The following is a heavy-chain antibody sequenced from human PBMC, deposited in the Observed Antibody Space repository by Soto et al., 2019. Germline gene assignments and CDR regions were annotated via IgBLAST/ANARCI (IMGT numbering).Heavy chain of an antibody. V-gene: IGHV1-69*13. CDR2: IIPIFGTA. CDR1: GGTFSSYA. J-gene: IGHJ5*02. CDR3: ARGPCSGGSCYLYNWFDP. D-gene: IGHD2-15*01. Sequence: SVKVSCKASGGTFSSYAISWVRQAPGQGLEWMGGIIPIFGTANYAQKFQGRVTITADESTSTAYMELSSLRSEDTAVYYCARGPCSGGSCYLYNWFDPWGQGTLVTVSS.